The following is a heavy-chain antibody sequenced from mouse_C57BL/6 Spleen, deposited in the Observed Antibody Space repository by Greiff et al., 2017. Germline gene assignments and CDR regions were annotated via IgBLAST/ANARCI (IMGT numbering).Heavy chain of an antibody. Sequence: EVKLVESGAELVKPGASVKLSCTASGFNIKDYYMHWVKQRTEQGLEWIGRIDPEDGETKYAPKFQGKATITADTSSNTAYLQLSSLTSEDTAVYYCASSTGTNDAMDYWGQGTSVTVSS. D-gene: IGHD4-1*02. V-gene: IGHV14-2*01. CDR2: IDPEDGET. J-gene: IGHJ4*01. CDR1: GFNIKDYY. CDR3: ASSTGTNDAMDY.